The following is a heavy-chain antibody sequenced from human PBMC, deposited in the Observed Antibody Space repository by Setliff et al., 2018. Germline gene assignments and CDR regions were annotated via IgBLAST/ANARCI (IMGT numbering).Heavy chain of an antibody. V-gene: IGHV1-46*01. CDR1: GYGFTSYY. CDR3: ARAGMASLNRKGVFEY. Sequence: ASVKVSCKTSGYGFTSYYMYWLRQAPGQGPEWMGIINIGGGSASYAQKFQDRVTMTRDTSTSTVYLEVTSLRSEDTAVYYCARAGMASLNRKGVFEYWGQGTLVTVSS. J-gene: IGHJ4*02. CDR2: INIGGGSA. D-gene: IGHD3-10*01.